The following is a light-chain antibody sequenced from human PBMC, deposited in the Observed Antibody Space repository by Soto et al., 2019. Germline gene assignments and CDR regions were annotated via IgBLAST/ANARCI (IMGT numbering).Light chain of an antibody. V-gene: IGLV1-47*01. J-gene: IGLJ7*01. Sequence: QSVLTQPPTASGTPGQRVPISCSGSRSNIGSNYVYWYQQVPGTAPKLLIYRNDQRPSGVPDRFSGSKSGTSASLAISGLRSEDEADYYCVAWDDSLSGGVFGGGTQLTVL. CDR2: RND. CDR3: VAWDDSLSGGV. CDR1: RSNIGSNY.